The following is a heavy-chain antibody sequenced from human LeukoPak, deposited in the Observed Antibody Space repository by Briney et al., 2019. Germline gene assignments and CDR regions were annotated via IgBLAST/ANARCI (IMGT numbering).Heavy chain of an antibody. CDR1: GGTFSSYA. J-gene: IGHJ4*02. CDR3: ARDGCSSTGTRSGGSCFDLY. CDR2: IIPIFGTA. V-gene: IGHV1-69*05. D-gene: IGHD2-15*01. Sequence: ASVKVSCKASGGTFSSYAISWVRQAPGQGPEWMGRIIPIFGTANYALKFQGRVTITTDESTSTAYMELSSLRSEDTAVYYCARDGCSSTGTRSGGSCFDLYWGQGTLVTVSS.